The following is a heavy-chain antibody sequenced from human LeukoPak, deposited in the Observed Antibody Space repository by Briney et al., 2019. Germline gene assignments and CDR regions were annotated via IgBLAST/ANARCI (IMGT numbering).Heavy chain of an antibody. J-gene: IGHJ4*02. CDR3: AKGEDYYDSSGYYGFDY. CDR2: ISYDGSNK. CDR1: GFTFSSYG. D-gene: IGHD3-22*01. Sequence: PGGSLRLSCAASGFTFSSYGMHWVRQAPGKGQEWVAVISYDGSNKYYADSVKGRFTISRDNSKNTLYLQMNSLRAEDTAVYYCAKGEDYYDSSGYYGFDYWGQGTLVTVSS. V-gene: IGHV3-30*18.